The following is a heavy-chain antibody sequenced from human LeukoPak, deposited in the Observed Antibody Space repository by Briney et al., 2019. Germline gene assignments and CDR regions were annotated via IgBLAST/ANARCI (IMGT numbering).Heavy chain of an antibody. CDR2: MNPNSGNT. V-gene: IGHV1-8*01. Sequence: ASVKVSCKASGYTFTSYDINWVRQATGQGLEWMGWMNPNSGNTGYAQKFQGRVTMTRNTSIGTAYMELSSLRSEDTAVYYCARGRRGHRYSSSWYNWGQGTLVTVSS. J-gene: IGHJ4*02. D-gene: IGHD6-13*01. CDR3: ARGRRGHRYSSSWYN. CDR1: GYTFTSYD.